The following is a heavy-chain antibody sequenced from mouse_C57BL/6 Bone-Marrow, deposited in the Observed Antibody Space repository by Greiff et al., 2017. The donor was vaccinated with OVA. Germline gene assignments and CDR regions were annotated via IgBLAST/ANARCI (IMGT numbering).Heavy chain of an antibody. CDR3: ARSYHRAMDY. V-gene: IGHV1-81*01. J-gene: IGHJ4*01. D-gene: IGHD2-10*01. CDR1: GYTFTSYG. CDR2: IYPRSGNT. Sequence: VQLQQSGAELARPGASVKLSCKASGYTFTSYGISWVKQRTGQGLEWIGEIYPRSGNTYYNEKFKGKATLTADKSSSTAYMELRSLTSEGSAVYFCARSYHRAMDYWGQGTSVTVSS.